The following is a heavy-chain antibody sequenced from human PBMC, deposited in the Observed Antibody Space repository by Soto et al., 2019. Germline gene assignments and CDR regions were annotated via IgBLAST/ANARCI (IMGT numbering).Heavy chain of an antibody. V-gene: IGHV2-26*01. J-gene: IGHJ6*02. D-gene: IGHD7-27*01. CDR1: GFSLSNARMG. Sequence: QVTLKESGPVLVKPTETLTLTCTVSGFSLSNARMGVSWIRQPPGKALEWLAHIFSNDEKSYSTSLKRRLTISKDTSKSQVVPTMTNSEPVDTSTYFCARIWGPYYYYGMDVWGQGTTVTVSS. CDR3: ARIWGPYYYYGMDV. CDR2: IFSNDEK.